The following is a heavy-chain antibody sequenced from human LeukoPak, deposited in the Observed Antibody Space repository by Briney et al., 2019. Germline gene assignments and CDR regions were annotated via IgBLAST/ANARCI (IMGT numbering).Heavy chain of an antibody. V-gene: IGHV3-53*01. D-gene: IGHD1-26*01. Sequence: PGGSLRLSCAASGFTVSSDYMTWVRQAPGKGLEWVSVIFSGGGTYYADSVKGRFTISRDNSKNTLYLQMNSLRAEDTAVYYCATRIVGAKNFDYWGQGTLVTVSS. J-gene: IGHJ4*02. CDR2: IFSGGGT. CDR1: GFTVSSDY. CDR3: ATRIVGAKNFDY.